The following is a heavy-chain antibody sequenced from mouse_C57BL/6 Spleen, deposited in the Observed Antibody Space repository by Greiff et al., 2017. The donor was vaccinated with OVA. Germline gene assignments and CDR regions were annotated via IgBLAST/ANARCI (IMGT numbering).Heavy chain of an antibody. D-gene: IGHD3-2*02. CDR3: ARDSSGSAFAY. Sequence: VQLQQSGAELVKPGASVKLSCKASGYTFTSYWMHWVKQRPGQGLEWIGMIHPNSGSTNYNEKFKSKATLTVDKSSSTAYMQLSSLTSEDSAVYYCARDSSGSAFAYWGQGTLVTVSA. CDR2: IHPNSGST. CDR1: GYTFTSYW. V-gene: IGHV1-64*01. J-gene: IGHJ3*01.